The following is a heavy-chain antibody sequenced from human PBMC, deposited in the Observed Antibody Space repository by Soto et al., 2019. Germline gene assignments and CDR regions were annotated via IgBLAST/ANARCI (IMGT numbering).Heavy chain of an antibody. Sequence: QVQLVQSGAEVKKPGASVKVSCRASGYTFTSYVISWVWQAPAQGLEWMGWISAYNGNTNFAQKLQGRVTMTTDTSTSTAYMELRSLRSDDTAVYYCVRVVATVAGPYGMDVWGQGTTVTVSS. CDR3: VRVVATVAGPYGMDV. J-gene: IGHJ6*02. V-gene: IGHV1-18*01. CDR2: ISAYNGNT. D-gene: IGHD6-19*01. CDR1: GYTFTSYV.